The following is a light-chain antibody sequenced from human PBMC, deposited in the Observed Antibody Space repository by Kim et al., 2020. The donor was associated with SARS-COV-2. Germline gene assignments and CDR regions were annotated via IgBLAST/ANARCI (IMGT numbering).Light chain of an antibody. J-gene: IGKJ1*01. CDR1: QDISRY. V-gene: IGKV1-39*01. CDR3: QQTSSAPRT. CDR2: TAS. Sequence: DIQMTQSPSSLSASVGDRVTITCRASQDISRYLNWYQQKPGKAPKLLIYTASSLQSGVPSRFTGSGSETDFTLTITSLQPEDFATYYCQQTSSAPRTFSQGTKVDIK.